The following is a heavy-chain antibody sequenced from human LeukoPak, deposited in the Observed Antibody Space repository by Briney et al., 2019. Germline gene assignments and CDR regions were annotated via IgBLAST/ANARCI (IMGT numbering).Heavy chain of an antibody. CDR1: GGSISSYY. Sequence: SETLSLTCTVSGGSISSYYWSWIRQPAGKGLEWIGRIYTSESTNYNPSLKSRVTMSVDTSKNQFSLKLSSVTAADTAVYYCARDTLGYCSSTSCYRRAYYFDYWGQGTLVTVSS. CDR2: IYTSEST. V-gene: IGHV4-4*07. CDR3: ARDTLGYCSSTSCYRRAYYFDY. D-gene: IGHD2-2*02. J-gene: IGHJ4*02.